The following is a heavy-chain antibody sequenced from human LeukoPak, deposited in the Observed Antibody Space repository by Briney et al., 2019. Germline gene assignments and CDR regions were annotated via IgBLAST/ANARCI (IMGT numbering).Heavy chain of an antibody. J-gene: IGHJ4*02. CDR2: IYSDNT. D-gene: IGHD2/OR15-2a*01. CDR3: ATYRQVLLPFES. CDR1: GFTVSSNS. V-gene: IGHV3-53*01. Sequence: GGSLRLSCTVSGFTVSSNSMSWVRQAPGKGLEWVSFIYSDNTHYSDSVKGRFTISRDNSKNTLYLQMNSLRAEDTAIYYFATYRQVLLPFESWGQGTLVTVSS.